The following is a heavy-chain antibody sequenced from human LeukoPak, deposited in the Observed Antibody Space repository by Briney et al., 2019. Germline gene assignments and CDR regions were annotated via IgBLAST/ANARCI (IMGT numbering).Heavy chain of an antibody. CDR1: GFTFSSFA. J-gene: IGHJ4*02. Sequence: PGGSLRLSCAASGFTFSSFAMHWVRQAPGKGLEWVALISYDGSNKYYADSVKGRFTISRDNSKNTLYLQMNSLRAEDTAVYYCAKFVTAAGTGFDYWGQGTLVTVSS. CDR3: AKFVTAAGTGFDY. D-gene: IGHD6-13*01. CDR2: ISYDGSNK. V-gene: IGHV3-30*04.